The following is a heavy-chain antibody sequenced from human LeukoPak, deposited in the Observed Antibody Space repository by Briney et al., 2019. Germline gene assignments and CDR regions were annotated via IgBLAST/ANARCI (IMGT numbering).Heavy chain of an antibody. V-gene: IGHV6-1*01. D-gene: IGHD1/OR15-1a*01. CDR1: GDSVSSNSAA. Sequence: SQTLSLPCAISGDSVSSNSAAWSWIRQSPSRGLEWLGRTYYRFKWYNDYAISVKSRITINPDTSKNQVSLQLNTVTLEDTAVYYCAREASGTPGYFDSWGQGTLVTVSS. J-gene: IGHJ4*02. CDR2: TYYRFKWYN. CDR3: AREASGTPGYFDS.